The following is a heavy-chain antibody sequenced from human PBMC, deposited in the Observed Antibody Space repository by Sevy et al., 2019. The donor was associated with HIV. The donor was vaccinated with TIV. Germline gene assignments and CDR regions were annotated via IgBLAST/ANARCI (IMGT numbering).Heavy chain of an antibody. J-gene: IGHJ4*02. CDR3: ARVRDRYCSGGSCYYGYFFDY. Sequence: GGSLRLSCAASGFIFSNYYMTWVRQAPGKGLEWVSYISDRSDTISYADSVKGRFTISRDKAKNALYLQMSSLSGEDTAVYYCARVRDRYCSGGSCYYGYFFDYWGQGTLVTVSS. V-gene: IGHV3-48*01. CDR2: ISDRSDTI. CDR1: GFIFSNYY. D-gene: IGHD2-15*01.